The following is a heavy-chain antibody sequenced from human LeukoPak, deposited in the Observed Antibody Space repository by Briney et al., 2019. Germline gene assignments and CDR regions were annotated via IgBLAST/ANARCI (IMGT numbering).Heavy chain of an antibody. CDR2: ISVGGETT. V-gene: IGHV3-23*01. J-gene: IGHJ4*02. D-gene: IGHD6-13*01. Sequence: GGSLRLSCVGSGFTFSDYAMNWVRQAPGKGLQWVSAISVGGETTYYADSVKGRFTISRDNSQNTVSLQMNGLRAEDTAVYYCARVAIAAVSFDYWGQGTLVTVSS. CDR3: ARVAIAAVSFDY. CDR1: GFTFSDYA.